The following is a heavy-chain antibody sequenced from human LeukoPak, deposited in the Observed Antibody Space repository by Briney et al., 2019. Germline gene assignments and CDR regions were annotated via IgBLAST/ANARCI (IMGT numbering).Heavy chain of an antibody. Sequence: PGGSLRLSCAASGFTFSSYAMSWVRQAPGKGLEWVSGISGSGGSTYYADSVKGRFTISRDNSKNTLYLQMNSLRAEDTAVYYCAKGNSSSWYAPLDYWGQGTLVTVSS. CDR3: AKGNSSSWYAPLDY. CDR1: GFTFSSYA. J-gene: IGHJ4*02. CDR2: ISGSGGST. D-gene: IGHD6-13*01. V-gene: IGHV3-23*01.